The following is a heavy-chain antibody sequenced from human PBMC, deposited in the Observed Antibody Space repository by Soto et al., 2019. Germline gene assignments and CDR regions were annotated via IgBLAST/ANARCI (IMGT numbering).Heavy chain of an antibody. CDR2: ITSSSGHI. J-gene: IGHJ6*02. CDR1: GFTLTTYT. V-gene: IGHV3-21*01. Sequence: GSLRLSCEASGFTLTTYTMNWVLQASGKGLEWVSSITSSSGHIYYADSVKGRFTISRDNARNSLYLQMNSLRAEDTAVYYCVRERGLSSFYGMDVWGQGTTVTVSS. D-gene: IGHD3-10*01. CDR3: VRERGLSSFYGMDV.